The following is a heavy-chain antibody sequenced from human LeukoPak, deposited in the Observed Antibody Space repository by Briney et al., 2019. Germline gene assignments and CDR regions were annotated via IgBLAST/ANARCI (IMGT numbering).Heavy chain of an antibody. J-gene: IGHJ4*02. CDR2: IKLDGSEK. CDR1: GFTFSSYW. V-gene: IGHV3-7*01. D-gene: IGHD1-26*01. Sequence: TGGSLRLSCAASGFTFSSYWMSWVRQAPGKGLEWVANIKLDGSEKYYVDSVKGRFTISRDNAKNSLFLQMNSLRAEDTAVFYCARQRGSYSLDYWGQGTLVTVSS. CDR3: ARQRGSYSLDY.